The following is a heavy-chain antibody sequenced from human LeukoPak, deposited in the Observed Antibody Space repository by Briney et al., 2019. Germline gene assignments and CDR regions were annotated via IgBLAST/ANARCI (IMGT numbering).Heavy chain of an antibody. CDR1: GFTVSSNY. V-gene: IGHV4-39*01. CDR3: ARQVVASSENYFDF. Sequence: PGGSLRLSCAASGFTVSSNYMSWVRQAPGKGLEWIGSIYISGSTYYNPSLNSRLTISMDTSTNQFSLELSSVTATDTALYLCARQVVASSENYFDFWGQGTLVTVSS. J-gene: IGHJ4*02. D-gene: IGHD2-15*01. CDR2: IYISGST.